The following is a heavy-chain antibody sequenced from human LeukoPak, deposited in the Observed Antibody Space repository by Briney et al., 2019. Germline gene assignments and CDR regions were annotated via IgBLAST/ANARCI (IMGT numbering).Heavy chain of an antibody. V-gene: IGHV4-38-2*01. CDR2: IFHSGST. J-gene: IGHJ6*04. Sequence: SETLSLTFAVSGYSISSGYYWGWIRQPPGKGLEWIGSIFHSGSTYYNPSLMSRVNMSVDTSKNQISLKLSSVTAADTAVYYCARASGSYGSGSYYYYGMGVWGKGTTVTVSS. CDR3: ARASGSYGSGSYYYYGMGV. D-gene: IGHD3-10*01. CDR1: GYSISSGYY.